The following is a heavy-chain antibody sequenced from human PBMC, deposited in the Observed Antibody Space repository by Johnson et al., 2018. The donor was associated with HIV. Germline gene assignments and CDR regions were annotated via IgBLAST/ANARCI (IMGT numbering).Heavy chain of an antibody. Sequence: QMQLVESGGGVVQPGRSLRLSCAASDFTFTNNAIHWVRQAPGKGLEWVAVISNDGTNTYYADSVKGRFTIFRDNSRNSVSLQMIILRPKDTAMYYCASGVTARAPLLIWGQGTMVTVSS. CDR1: DFTFTNNA. D-gene: IGHD6-6*01. J-gene: IGHJ3*02. CDR2: ISNDGTNT. CDR3: ASGVTARAPLLI. V-gene: IGHV3-30*04.